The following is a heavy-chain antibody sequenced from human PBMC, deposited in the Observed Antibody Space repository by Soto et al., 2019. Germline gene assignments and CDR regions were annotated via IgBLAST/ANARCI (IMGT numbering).Heavy chain of an antibody. J-gene: IGHJ6*02. V-gene: IGHV1-69*01. CDR1: GGTFSSYA. CDR2: IIPIFGTA. Sequence: QVQLVQSGAEVKKPGSSVKVSCKASGGTFSSYAISWVRQAPGQGLEWMGGIIPIFGTANYAQKFQGRVTITADESTSTAYMELSSLRSEDTAVYYCARDLPGYCSGGSCYSGYCYYGMDVWGQGTTVTVSS. CDR3: ARDLPGYCSGGSCYSGYCYYGMDV. D-gene: IGHD2-15*01.